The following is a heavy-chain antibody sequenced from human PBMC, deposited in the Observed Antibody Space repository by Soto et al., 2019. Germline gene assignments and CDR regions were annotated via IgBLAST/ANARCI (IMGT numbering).Heavy chain of an antibody. CDR2: ISYDGSNK. D-gene: IGHD2-2*01. CDR3: ARRVEVPAAINGMDV. V-gene: IGHV3-30-3*01. CDR1: GFTFSSYA. Sequence: QVQLVESGGGVVQPGRSLRLSCAASGFTFSSYAMHWVRQAPGKGLEWVAVISYDGSNKYYADSVKGRFTISRDNSKNTLYLKMNSLRAEDTAVYYCARRVEVPAAINGMDVWGQGTTVTVSS. J-gene: IGHJ6*02.